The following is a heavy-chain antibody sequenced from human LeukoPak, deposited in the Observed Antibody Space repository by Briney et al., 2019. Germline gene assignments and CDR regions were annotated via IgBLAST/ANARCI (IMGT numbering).Heavy chain of an antibody. D-gene: IGHD6-19*01. V-gene: IGHV3-30-3*01. Sequence: GGSLRLSCAASGFTLSTYAMHWVRQAPGKGLEWVAVISYDGGTKYYADSVKGRFTISRDHSKNTLFLQMNSLRGEDTAVYYCAREYSSVWSSFDYWGQGTLVTVSS. CDR3: AREYSSVWSSFDY. CDR2: ISYDGGTK. CDR1: GFTLSTYA. J-gene: IGHJ4*02.